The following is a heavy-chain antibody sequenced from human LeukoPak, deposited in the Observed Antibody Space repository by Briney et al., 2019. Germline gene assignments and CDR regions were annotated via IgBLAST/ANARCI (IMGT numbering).Heavy chain of an antibody. V-gene: IGHV4-31*03. CDR2: IYYSGST. Sequence: SETLSLTCTVSGGSISSGGYYWSWIRQHPGKGLEWIGYIYYSGSTYYNPSLKSRVTISVDTSKNQFSLKLSSVTAADAAVYYCARDGSGSFGYWGQGTLVTVSS. CDR1: GGSISSGGYY. J-gene: IGHJ4*02. CDR3: ARDGSGSFGY. D-gene: IGHD3-10*01.